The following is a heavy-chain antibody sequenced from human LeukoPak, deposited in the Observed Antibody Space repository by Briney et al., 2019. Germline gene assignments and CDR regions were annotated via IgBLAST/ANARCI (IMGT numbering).Heavy chain of an antibody. J-gene: IGHJ4*02. V-gene: IGHV1-3*01. CDR2: INAGNGNT. Sequence: ASVKVSCKTSGYTFNSYAIHWVRQAPGQSLEWMGWINAGNGNTKYSQKFQGRVTMTRDTSTSTVYMELSSLRSEDTAVYYCARDWDSNYGNYWGQGTLVTVSS. CDR1: GYTFNSYA. CDR3: ARDWDSNYGNY. D-gene: IGHD4-11*01.